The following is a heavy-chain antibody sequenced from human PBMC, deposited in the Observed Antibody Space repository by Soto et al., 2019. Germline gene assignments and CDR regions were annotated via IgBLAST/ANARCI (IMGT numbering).Heavy chain of an antibody. CDR1: GFSFSSYS. J-gene: IGHJ6*02. Sequence: GGSLRLSCAASGFSFSSYSMNWVRQAPGKGLEWVSYISSSSSTIYYADSVKGRFTISRDNAKNSLYLQMNSLRDEDTAVYYCARVSSSWYLYYYYGMDVWGQGTTVTVSS. CDR2: ISSSSSTI. D-gene: IGHD6-13*01. CDR3: ARVSSSWYLYYYYGMDV. V-gene: IGHV3-48*02.